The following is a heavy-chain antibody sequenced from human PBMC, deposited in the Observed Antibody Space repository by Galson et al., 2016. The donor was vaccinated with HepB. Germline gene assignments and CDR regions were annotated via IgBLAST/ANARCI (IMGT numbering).Heavy chain of an antibody. D-gene: IGHD6-19*01. CDR3: AREDPNIAVAALDY. CDR1: GFAFSGSA. V-gene: IGHV3-30-3*01. CDR2: ISYHGSDK. Sequence: SLRLSCAASGFAFSGSAMHWVRQAPGKGLEWVAAISYHGSDKYYADSVKGRVTISRDNSKNMLYLQMNSLRAEDTAVYYCAREDPNIAVAALDYWGQGTLVTVAS. J-gene: IGHJ4*02.